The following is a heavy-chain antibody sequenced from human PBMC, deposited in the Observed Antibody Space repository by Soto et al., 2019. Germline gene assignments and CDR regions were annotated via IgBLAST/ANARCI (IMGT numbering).Heavy chain of an antibody. Sequence: QVQLVESGGGVVQPGRSLRLSCAASGFTFSSYGMHWVRQAPGKGLEWVAVIWYDGSNKYYADSVKGRFTISRDNSKKTLYLQMNSLRAEDTAVYYCASGDGSGSWNFDYWGQGTLVTVSS. CDR1: GFTFSSYG. V-gene: IGHV3-33*01. J-gene: IGHJ4*02. D-gene: IGHD3-10*01. CDR3: ASGDGSGSWNFDY. CDR2: IWYDGSNK.